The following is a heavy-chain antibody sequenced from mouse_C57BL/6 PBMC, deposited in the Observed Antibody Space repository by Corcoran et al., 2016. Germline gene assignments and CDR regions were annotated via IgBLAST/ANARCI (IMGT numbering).Heavy chain of an antibody. D-gene: IGHD1-1*01. CDR3: ARKEGSSFYYAMDY. V-gene: IGHV1-81*01. CDR1: GYTFTSYG. CDR2: IYPRSGNT. J-gene: IGHJ4*01. Sequence: QVQLQQSGAELARPGASVKLSCKASGYTFTSYGISWVKQRTGQGLEWIGEIYPRSGNTYYNEKFKGKATLTADKSSSTAYMELRSLTSEDSAVYFCARKEGSSFYYAMDYWGQGTSVTVSS.